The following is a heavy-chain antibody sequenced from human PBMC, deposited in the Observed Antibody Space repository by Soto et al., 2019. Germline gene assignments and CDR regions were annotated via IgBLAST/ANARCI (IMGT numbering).Heavy chain of an antibody. J-gene: IGHJ6*03. V-gene: IGHV4-4*09. CDR3: ARTLDYGHMDV. CDR1: GDSVRNQY. Sequence: SETLSLTCTVSGDSVRNQYWSWIRRPPGRGLEWIGYIYRSGSTKYNPSLKSRLTISVDTSKNQFSLKPSSVTAADTAVYYCARTLDYGHMDVWGKGTTVTVS. CDR2: IYRSGST. D-gene: IGHD3-16*01.